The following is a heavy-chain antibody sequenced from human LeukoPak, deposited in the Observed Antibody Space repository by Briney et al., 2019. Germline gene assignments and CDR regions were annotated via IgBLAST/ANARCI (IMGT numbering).Heavy chain of an antibody. CDR3: ARDRDSSGGVFDY. CDR2: IIPIFGIA. Sequence: SVKVSCKASGGTFSSYAISWVRQAPGQGLEWMGRIIPIFGIANNAQKFQGRVTITADKSTSTAYMELSSLRSEDTAVYYCARDRDSSGGVFDYWGQGTLVTVSS. CDR1: GGTFSSYA. V-gene: IGHV1-69*04. J-gene: IGHJ4*02. D-gene: IGHD3-22*01.